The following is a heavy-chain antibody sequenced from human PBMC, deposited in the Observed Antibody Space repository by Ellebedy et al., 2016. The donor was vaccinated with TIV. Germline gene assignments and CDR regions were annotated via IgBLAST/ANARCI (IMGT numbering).Heavy chain of an antibody. V-gene: IGHV1-2*02. D-gene: IGHD5-18*01. CDR2: VNPNGGGT. CDR3: ARGLRYSAYTY. CDR1: GFGLSGYY. J-gene: IGHJ4*02. Sequence: ASAKVSCKASGFGLSGYYIHWVRQSPGQGLEWMGWVNPNGGGTEYAQKFQGRVTMTWDTSTSTAYMEVNWPISDDTAVYYCARGLRYSAYTYWGQGTLVTVSS.